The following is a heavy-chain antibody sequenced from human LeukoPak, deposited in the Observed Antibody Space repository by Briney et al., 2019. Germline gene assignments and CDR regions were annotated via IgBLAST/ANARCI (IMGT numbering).Heavy chain of an antibody. CDR3: ARGQRLGSGYYEYYFDY. Sequence: GGSLRLSCAASGFPFSSYAMHWVRQAPGKGLEWVAVISYDGSNKYYADSVKGRFTISRDNSKNTLYLQMNSLRAEDTAVYYCARGQRLGSGYYEYYFDYWGQGTLVTVSS. J-gene: IGHJ4*02. V-gene: IGHV3-30-3*01. CDR1: GFPFSSYA. D-gene: IGHD3-9*01. CDR2: ISYDGSNK.